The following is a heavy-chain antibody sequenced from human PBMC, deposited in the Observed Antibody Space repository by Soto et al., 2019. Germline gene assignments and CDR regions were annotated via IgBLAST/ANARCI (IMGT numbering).Heavy chain of an antibody. CDR3: ASPLSGSDAFDI. CDR1: GGTFSSYT. CDR2: IIPILGIA. D-gene: IGHD6-25*01. Sequence: SVKVSCKASGGTFSSYTISWVRQAPGQGLEWMGRIIPILGIANYAQKFQGRVTITADKSTSTAYMELSSLRSEDTAVYYCASPLSGSDAFDIWGQGTMVTVSS. J-gene: IGHJ3*02. V-gene: IGHV1-69*02.